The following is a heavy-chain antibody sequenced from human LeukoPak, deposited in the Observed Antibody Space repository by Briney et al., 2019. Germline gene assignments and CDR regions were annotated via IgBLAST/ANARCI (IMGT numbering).Heavy chain of an antibody. CDR2: ISSSGYTI. D-gene: IGHD3-10*01. CDR1: GFTFSNYE. Sequence: GGSLRLSCAASGFTFSNYEMNWVRQAPGKGLEWVSYISSSGYTIYYADSVKGRFTIFRDNGKNSLYLQMNSLRAEDTAVYHCARSFMVRGVVDDAFDIWGQGTMVTVSS. CDR3: ARSFMVRGVVDDAFDI. J-gene: IGHJ3*02. V-gene: IGHV3-48*03.